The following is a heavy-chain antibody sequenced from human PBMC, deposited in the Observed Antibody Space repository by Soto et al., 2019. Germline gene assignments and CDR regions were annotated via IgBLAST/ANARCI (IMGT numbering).Heavy chain of an antibody. J-gene: IGHJ4*02. D-gene: IGHD3-16*01. V-gene: IGHV2-5*01. CDR3: AHSPWGAAPDY. CDR2: IYWNDDK. Sequence: SGPTLVNPTQTLTLTCTVSGFSVSARGVGVGWIRQPPGKALERLGIIYWNDDKRYSPSLKSRLTITKDTSKNQVVLTMTNMDPVDTATYYCAHSPWGAAPDYWGQGTPVTVSS. CDR1: GFSVSARGVG.